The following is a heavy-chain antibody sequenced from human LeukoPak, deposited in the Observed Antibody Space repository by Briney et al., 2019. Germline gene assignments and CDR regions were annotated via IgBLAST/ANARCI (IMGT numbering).Heavy chain of an antibody. Sequence: PSETLSLTCTVSGGSINSYYWGWIRQPAGKGLEWIGRVYSNGNTNYNPSLKSRVSMSVDTSKSQFSLKLTSVTAADTAVYYCARGGKATVVTMWGQGILVIVSS. CDR2: VYSNGNT. V-gene: IGHV4-4*07. CDR1: GGSINSYY. CDR3: ARGGKATVVTM. J-gene: IGHJ4*02. D-gene: IGHD4-23*01.